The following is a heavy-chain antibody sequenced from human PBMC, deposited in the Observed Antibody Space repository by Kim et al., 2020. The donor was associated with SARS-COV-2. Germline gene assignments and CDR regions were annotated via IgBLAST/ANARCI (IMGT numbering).Heavy chain of an antibody. D-gene: IGHD3-22*01. J-gene: IGHJ3*02. CDR3: ARDDSHYYDSSGPYRPRAFDI. V-gene: IGHV3-21*01. CDR2: ISSSSSYI. Sequence: GGSLRLSCAASGFTFSSYSMNWVRQAPGKGLEWVSSISSSSSYIYYADSVKGRFTISRDNAKNSLYLQMNSLRAEDTAVYYCARDDSHYYDSSGPYRPRAFDIWGQGTMVTVSS. CDR1: GFTFSSYS.